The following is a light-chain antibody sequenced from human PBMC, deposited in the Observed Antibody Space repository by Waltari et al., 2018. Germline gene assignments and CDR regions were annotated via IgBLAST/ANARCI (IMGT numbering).Light chain of an antibody. CDR2: DVT. Sequence: QSALTQPRSVSGSLGQSVTISCTGAGSDVGRYNYVSWYQPLPGKAPKLMIYDVTTRPSGVPDRFSGSKSGNTASLTISGLQADDEADYYCCSYAGTYTVILFGGGTRLTVL. CDR1: GSDVGRYNY. J-gene: IGLJ2*01. CDR3: CSYAGTYTVIL. V-gene: IGLV2-11*01.